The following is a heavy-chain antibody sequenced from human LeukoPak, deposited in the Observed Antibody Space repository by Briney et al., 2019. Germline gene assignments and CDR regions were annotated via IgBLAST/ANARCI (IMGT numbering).Heavy chain of an antibody. D-gene: IGHD3-10*01. Sequence: SETLSLTCTVSGGSINNFYWSWIRQPPGKGLEWIGYVYYSGSTNYNSSLRSRVTISVGTSKNPFSLKLSSVTAADTAVYYCARQKTYGSGSSLDYWGQGTLVTVSS. CDR2: VYYSGST. J-gene: IGHJ4*02. V-gene: IGHV4-59*01. CDR1: GGSINNFY. CDR3: ARQKTYGSGSSLDY.